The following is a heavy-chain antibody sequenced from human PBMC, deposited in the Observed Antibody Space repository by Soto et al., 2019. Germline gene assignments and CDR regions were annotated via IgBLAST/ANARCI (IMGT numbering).Heavy chain of an antibody. J-gene: IGHJ6*02. V-gene: IGHV3-21*01. CDR3: ARALCSGGSCYFDYYGMDV. CDR1: GFTFSSYS. Sequence: GSLRLSCAASGFTFSSYSMNWVRQAPGKGLEWVSSISSSSSYIYYADSVKGRFTISRDNAKNSLYLQMNSLRAEDTAVYYCARALCSGGSCYFDYYGMDVWGQGTTVTVSS. D-gene: IGHD2-15*01. CDR2: ISSSSSYI.